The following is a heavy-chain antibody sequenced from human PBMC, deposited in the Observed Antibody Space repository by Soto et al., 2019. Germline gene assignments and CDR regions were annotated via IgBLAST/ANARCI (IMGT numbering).Heavy chain of an antibody. V-gene: IGHV3-30-3*01. CDR1: EFTFSSYA. CDR2: ISFDGANE. Sequence: QLVESGGRGVQPGRSLRLSCEASEFTFSSYAMHWVRQAPGRGLEWVALISFDGANEYYADSVKGRFIISRDNSKSMVYLQMNSLRPDDTAIYYCARPIPRWSYHYGMDVWGQGTTVTVYS. J-gene: IGHJ6*02. D-gene: IGHD2-15*01. CDR3: ARPIPRWSYHYGMDV.